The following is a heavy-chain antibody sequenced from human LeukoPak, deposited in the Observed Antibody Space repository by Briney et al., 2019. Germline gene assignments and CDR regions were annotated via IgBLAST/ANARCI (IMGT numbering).Heavy chain of an antibody. Sequence: PSETLSLTCTVSGGSISSGSYYWSWIRQPAGKGLEWIGRIYTSGSTNYNPSLKSRVTISVDTSKNQFSLKMSSVTAADTAVYYCARTGYSSSYYKFRFDYWGQGTLVTVSS. V-gene: IGHV4-61*02. J-gene: IGHJ4*02. CDR2: IYTSGST. CDR1: GGSISSGSYY. D-gene: IGHD6-13*01. CDR3: ARTGYSSSYYKFRFDY.